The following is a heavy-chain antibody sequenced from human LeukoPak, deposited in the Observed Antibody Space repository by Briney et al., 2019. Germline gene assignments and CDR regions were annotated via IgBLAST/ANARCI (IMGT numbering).Heavy chain of an antibody. J-gene: IGHJ4*02. D-gene: IGHD3-10*01. V-gene: IGHV3-30*18. CDR1: GFTLSSYG. CDR2: ISYDGSNK. CDR3: AKERGDKRRITMVRGDYFDY. Sequence: PGGSLRLSCAASGFTLSSYGMHWVRQAPGKGLEWVAVISYDGSNKYYADSVKGRFTISRDNSKNTLYLQMNSLRAEDTAVYYCAKERGDKRRITMVRGDYFDYWGQGTLVTVSS.